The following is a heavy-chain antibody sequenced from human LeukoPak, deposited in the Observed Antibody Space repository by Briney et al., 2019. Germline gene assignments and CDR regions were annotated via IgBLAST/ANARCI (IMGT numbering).Heavy chain of an antibody. Sequence: AGGSLRLSCVASGYLFSNYAMICARQAPGKALVCVSGIVNSGDSTYYADSVRGRLTISRDNTKKTVYLQMSSLRGDDTAIYYCAKDRAGYSYGMFDSWGQGTLVTVSS. CDR3: AKDRAGYSYGMFDS. CDR1: GYLFSNYA. D-gene: IGHD5-18*01. V-gene: IGHV3-23*01. CDR2: IVNSGDST. J-gene: IGHJ4*02.